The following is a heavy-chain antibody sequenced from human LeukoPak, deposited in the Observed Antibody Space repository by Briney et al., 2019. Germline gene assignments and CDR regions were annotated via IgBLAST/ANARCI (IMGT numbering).Heavy chain of an antibody. CDR3: ARQGKRSYYGDAFDI. CDR2: MNPNSGNT. J-gene: IGHJ3*02. CDR1: GYTFTSYD. D-gene: IGHD1-26*01. V-gene: IGHV1-8*03. Sequence: ASVKVSCKASGYTFTSYDINWVRQSTGQGLEWMGWMNPNSGNTGYAQKFQGRVTITRNTSISTAYMELSSLRSEDTAVYYCARQGKRSYYGDAFDIWGQGTMVTVSS.